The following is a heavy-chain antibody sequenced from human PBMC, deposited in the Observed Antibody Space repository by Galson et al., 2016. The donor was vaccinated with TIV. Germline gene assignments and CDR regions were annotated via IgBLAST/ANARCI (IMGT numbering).Heavy chain of an antibody. Sequence: SVKVSCKASGVTFSYFAFSWVRQAPGQGLEWMGGIVPMFGTTSYAQKFQGRVTISADESTTTAYLELSSLRSEDTAVYYCARGRGIYDSSGYFLFDHWGQGTTVTVSS. V-gene: IGHV1-69*13. CDR2: IVPMFGTT. CDR3: ARGRGIYDSSGYFLFDH. CDR1: GVTFSYFA. D-gene: IGHD3-22*01. J-gene: IGHJ6*02.